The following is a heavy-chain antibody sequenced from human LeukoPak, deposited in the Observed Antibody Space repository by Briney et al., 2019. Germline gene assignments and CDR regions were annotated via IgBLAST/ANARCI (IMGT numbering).Heavy chain of an antibody. J-gene: IGHJ6*02. CDR2: IYYSGST. CDR1: GGSISSYY. CDR3: ARDGALWFGDYYYYGMDV. Sequence: SETLSLTCTVSGGSISSYYWSWIRQPPGKGLEWIGYIYYSGSTNYNPSLKSRVTISVDTLKNQFSLKLSSVTAADTAVYYCARDGALWFGDYYYYGMDVWGQGTTVTVSS. V-gene: IGHV4-59*01. D-gene: IGHD3-10*01.